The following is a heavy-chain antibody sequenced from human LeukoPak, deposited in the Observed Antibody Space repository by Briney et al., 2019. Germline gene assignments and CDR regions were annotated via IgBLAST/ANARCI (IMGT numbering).Heavy chain of an antibody. CDR1: GGTFSSYA. D-gene: IGHD1-26*01. Sequence: ASVKVSCKTSGGTFSSYAITWVRQTPGQGLEWMGGIIPLFGTANYAQKFQDRVTITADKSTSTAYMELSSLRSEDTAVYYCATVRGSYPSDYYYYMDVWGKGTTVTISS. CDR3: ATVRGSYPSDYYYYMDV. CDR2: IIPLFGTA. V-gene: IGHV1-69*06. J-gene: IGHJ6*03.